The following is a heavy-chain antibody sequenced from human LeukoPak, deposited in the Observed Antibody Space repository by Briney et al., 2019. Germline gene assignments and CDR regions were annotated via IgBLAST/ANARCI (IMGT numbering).Heavy chain of an antibody. CDR1: GYTFTGYY. CDR3: ARDLQEDGGTRRGAFDI. CDR2: INPNSGGT. D-gene: IGHD4-23*01. J-gene: IGHJ3*02. V-gene: IGHV1-2*02. Sequence: ASVKVSCKASGYTFTGYYMHWVRQAPGQGREWMGWINPNSGGTNYAQKFQGRVTMTRDTSISTAYMELSRLRSDDTAVYYCARDLQEDGGTRRGAFDIWGQGTMVTVSS.